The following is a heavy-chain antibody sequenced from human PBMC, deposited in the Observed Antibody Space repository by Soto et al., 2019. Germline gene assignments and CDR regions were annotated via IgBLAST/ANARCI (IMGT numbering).Heavy chain of an antibody. J-gene: IGHJ3*02. CDR3: TILYYDFGSGPLASDAFDI. D-gene: IGHD3-3*01. CDR2: IRSKANSYAT. CDR1: GFTFSGPA. V-gene: IGHV3-73*01. Sequence: GGSLRLSCAASGFTFSGPAMHWVRQASGKGLEWVGRIRSKANSYATAYAASVKGRFTISRDDSKNTAYLQMNSLKTEDTAVYYCTILYYDFGSGPLASDAFDIWGQGTMVTVSS.